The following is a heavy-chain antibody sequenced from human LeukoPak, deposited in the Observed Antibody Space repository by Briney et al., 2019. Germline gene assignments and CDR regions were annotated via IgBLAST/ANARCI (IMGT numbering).Heavy chain of an antibody. CDR2: INPSGGST. J-gene: IGHJ3*02. CDR3: ARGPYYYDSPPVFDI. D-gene: IGHD3-22*01. CDR1: GYTFTSCY. V-gene: IGHV1-46*01. Sequence: WASVKVSCKASGYTFTSCYMHWVRQAPGQGLEWMGIINPSGGSTSYAQKFQGRVTMTRDTSTSTVYMELSSLRSEDTAVYYCARGPYYYDSPPVFDIWGQGTMVTVSS.